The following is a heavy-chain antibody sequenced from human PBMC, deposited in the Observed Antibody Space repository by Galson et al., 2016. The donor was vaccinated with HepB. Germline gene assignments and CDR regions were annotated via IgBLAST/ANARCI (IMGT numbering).Heavy chain of an antibody. J-gene: IGHJ4*02. D-gene: IGHD3-10*01. CDR2: IGVINDM. CDR3: AKDLTGRYTIDY. V-gene: IGHV3-48*02. Sequence: GKGLEWVAFIGVINDMYYADSVRGRFTISRDDAKNSLYLQINSLRDEDTAVYYCAKDLTGRYTIDYWGQGTLVTVSS.